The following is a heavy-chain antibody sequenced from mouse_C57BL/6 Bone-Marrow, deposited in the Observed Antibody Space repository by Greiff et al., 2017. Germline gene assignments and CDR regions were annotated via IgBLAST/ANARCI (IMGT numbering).Heavy chain of an antibody. Sequence: QVQLKQSGAELAKPGASVKLSCKASGYTFTSYWMHWVNQRPGQGLEWIGYINPSSGYTKYNQKFKDKATLTADKSSSTAYMQLSSLTYEDSAVYYCARGGGLRYYAMDYWGQGTSVTVSS. CDR2: INPSSGYT. V-gene: IGHV1-7*01. D-gene: IGHD2-4*01. CDR1: GYTFTSYW. CDR3: ARGGGLRYYAMDY. J-gene: IGHJ4*01.